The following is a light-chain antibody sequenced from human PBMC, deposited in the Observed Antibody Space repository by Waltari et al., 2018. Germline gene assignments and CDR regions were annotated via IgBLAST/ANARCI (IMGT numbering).Light chain of an antibody. CDR2: GAS. V-gene: IGKV3-20*01. CDR3: QHYGSSPIT. CDR1: QSVTSSY. Sequence: EFVLTQSPGTLSLSPGERATLSCRASQSVTSSYLAWYQQKPGQAPRLLIYGASSRATGIPDRFSGRGSGTDFTLSISRLEAEDFAVYYCQHYGSSPITFGAARRL. J-gene: IGKJ5*01.